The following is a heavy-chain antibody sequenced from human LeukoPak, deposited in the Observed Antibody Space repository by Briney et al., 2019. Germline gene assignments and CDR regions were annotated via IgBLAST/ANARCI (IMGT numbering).Heavy chain of an antibody. CDR2: ISAYNGKT. D-gene: IGHD5-18*01. J-gene: IGHJ6*02. CDR3: ARAEDPAMVNVGDYYYYAMDI. CDR1: GYTFNKFG. V-gene: IGHV1-18*01. Sequence: ASVKVSCTASGYTFNKFGITWVRQAPGQGLECMGWISAYNGKTKYTQKFQDRVTMTTDASTTTAYMELRSLRFDDTAVYYCARAEDPAMVNVGDYYYYAMDIWGQGTTVTVSS.